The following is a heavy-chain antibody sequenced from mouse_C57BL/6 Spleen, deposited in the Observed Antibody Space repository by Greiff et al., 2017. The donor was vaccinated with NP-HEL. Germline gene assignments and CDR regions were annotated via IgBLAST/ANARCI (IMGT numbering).Heavy chain of an antibody. CDR1: GYTFTSYG. V-gene: IGHV1-81*01. CDR2: IYPRSGNT. J-gene: IGHJ4*01. Sequence: QVQLQQSGAELARPGASVKLSCKASGYTFTSYGISWVKQRTGQGLEWIGEIYPRSGNTYYNEKFKGKATLTADKSSSTAYMELRSLTSEDSAVYFCAREEGLYDYSKGGYAMDYWGQGTSVTVSS. CDR3: AREEGLYDYSKGGYAMDY. D-gene: IGHD2-4*01.